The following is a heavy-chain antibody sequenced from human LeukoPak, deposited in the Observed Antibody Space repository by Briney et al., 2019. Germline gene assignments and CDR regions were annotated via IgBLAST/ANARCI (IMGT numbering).Heavy chain of an antibody. CDR2: INPNTGNP. Sequence: ASVKVSCKASGSTFTNYTMNWGRQAPGQGLEWMGWINPNTGNPTSAPSFTGRFVFSLDPSVSTASLQICSLKAEDTAVYSCARYSSGWTGWFDPWGQGTLVTVSS. CDR1: GSTFTNYT. D-gene: IGHD6-19*01. V-gene: IGHV7-4-1*01. CDR3: ARYSSGWTGWFDP. J-gene: IGHJ5*02.